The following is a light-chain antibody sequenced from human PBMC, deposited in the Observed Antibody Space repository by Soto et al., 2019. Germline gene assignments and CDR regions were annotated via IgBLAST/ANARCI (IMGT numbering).Light chain of an antibody. CDR2: HAS. Sequence: DIQMTQSPSSLAASIGDRVTITCQATQNITNNLSWYQQKQGKAPNLLIYHASKLAKGVTSRFSGSGSGTDFSFIITSLQREDLATYYCQQYYGLPPLTCGQGTRLEIK. J-gene: IGKJ5*01. CDR1: QNITNN. CDR3: QQYYGLPPLT. V-gene: IGKV1-33*01.